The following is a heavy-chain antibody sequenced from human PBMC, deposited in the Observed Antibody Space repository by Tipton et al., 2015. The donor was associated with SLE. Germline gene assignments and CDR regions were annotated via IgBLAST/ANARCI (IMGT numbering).Heavy chain of an antibody. J-gene: IGHJ4*02. Sequence: TLSLTCTASGSSITAYYWTWIRQPPGKGLEWIGYVYYSGTTNYNPSLKSRVTISIDTPKNQFSLNLRSVTVADTAVYYCARLKEILGAHFFDYWGQGALVTVSS. D-gene: IGHD2/OR15-2a*01. V-gene: IGHV4-59*08. CDR3: ARLKEILGAHFFDY. CDR1: GSSITAYY. CDR2: VYYSGTT.